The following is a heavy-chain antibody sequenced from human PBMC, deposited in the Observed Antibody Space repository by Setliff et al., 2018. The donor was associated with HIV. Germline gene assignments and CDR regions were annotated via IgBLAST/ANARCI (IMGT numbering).Heavy chain of an antibody. CDR1: GGSISSSGNY. V-gene: IGHV4-31*03. J-gene: IGHJ6*02. CDR2: IYYTGST. CDR3: ARDLSPYGSGDPYYYYGMDV. Sequence: SETLSLTCTVSGGSISSSGNYWTWIRQRPGKGLEWIGYIYYTGSTYYHPSLKSRVLISVDTSNNLCSLSLRSVTAADTAVYYCARDLSPYGSGDPYYYYGMDVWGQGTTVTVSS. D-gene: IGHD3-10*01.